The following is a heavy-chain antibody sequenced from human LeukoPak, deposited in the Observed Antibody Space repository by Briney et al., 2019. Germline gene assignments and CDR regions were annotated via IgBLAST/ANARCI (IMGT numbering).Heavy chain of an antibody. CDR3: ARGFLGDYFGSGSYYVFDY. CDR1: GGSISNYY. J-gene: IGHJ4*02. Sequence: SETLSLTCTVSGGSISNYYWSWIRQPPGKGLEWIGYIDYSGSTNYNPSLKSRVTMSEDTSKNQFSLKLSSVTAADTAVYYCARGFLGDYFGSGSYYVFDYWGQGTLVTVSS. D-gene: IGHD3-10*01. CDR2: IDYSGST. V-gene: IGHV4-59*12.